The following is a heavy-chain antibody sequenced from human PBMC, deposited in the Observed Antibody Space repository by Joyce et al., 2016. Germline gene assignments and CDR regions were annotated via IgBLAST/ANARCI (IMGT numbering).Heavy chain of an antibody. D-gene: IGHD2-2*01. CDR1: GGSFSGYY. V-gene: IGHV4-34*01. CDR2: INHSIST. J-gene: IGHJ4*02. Sequence: QVQLQQWGAGLLKPSETLSLTCAVYGGSFSGYYWSWIRQPPGKGLEWIGEINHSISTNYNPSLKSRVTRSVDTSKNQFSLKRSSVTAADTAVYYCARVSSRWGYCSSTSCLYFDYWGQGTLVTVSS. CDR3: ARVSSRWGYCSSTSCLYFDY.